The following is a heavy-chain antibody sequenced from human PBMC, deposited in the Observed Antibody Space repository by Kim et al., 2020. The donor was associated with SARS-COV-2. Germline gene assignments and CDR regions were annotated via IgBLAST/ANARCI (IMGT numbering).Heavy chain of an antibody. Sequence: SETLSLTCTVSGASISPDHWSWIRQPPGKGLEYIGYIYYTGSTNYNPSLKSRVTLSLDTSKNQFSMKLSSVTAADTAVYYCARLTWGNYHVFDYWGQGTLVTVSS. CDR3: ARLTWGNYHVFDY. CDR2: IYYTGST. CDR1: GASISPDH. D-gene: IGHD3-16*02. J-gene: IGHJ4*02. V-gene: IGHV4-59*01.